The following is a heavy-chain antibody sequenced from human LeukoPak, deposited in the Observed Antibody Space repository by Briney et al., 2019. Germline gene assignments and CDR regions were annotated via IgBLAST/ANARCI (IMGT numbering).Heavy chain of an antibody. Sequence: GASVKVSCKASGYTFTGYYMHWVRQAPGQGLEWMGWINPNSGGTNYAQKFQGRVTMTRDTSISTAYMELSRLRSDDTAVYYCARDCFVSSGGSCYSDYWGQGTLVTVSS. CDR1: GYTFTGYY. CDR2: INPNSGGT. D-gene: IGHD2-15*01. V-gene: IGHV1-2*02. CDR3: ARDCFVSSGGSCYSDY. J-gene: IGHJ4*02.